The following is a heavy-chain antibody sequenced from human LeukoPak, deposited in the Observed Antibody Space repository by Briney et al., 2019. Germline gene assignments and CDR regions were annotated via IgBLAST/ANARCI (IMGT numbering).Heavy chain of an antibody. CDR3: ARDLLIGPYYFDY. V-gene: IGHV3-7*01. Sequence: GGSLRLSCAASGFTFSSYWMSWVRQAPGKGLEWVANIKQDGSEKYYVDSVKGRFTISRDNAKNSLYLQMNSLRAEDTAVYYCARDLLIGPYYFDYWGQGTLVTVSS. D-gene: IGHD5-12*01. J-gene: IGHJ4*02. CDR1: GFTFSSYW. CDR2: IKQDGSEK.